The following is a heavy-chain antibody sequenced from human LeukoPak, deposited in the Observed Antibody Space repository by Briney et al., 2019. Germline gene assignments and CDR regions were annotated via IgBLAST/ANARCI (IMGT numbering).Heavy chain of an antibody. J-gene: IGHJ6*03. CDR2: MNPNSGNT. CDR3: ARRWLRLPDYYYYMDV. V-gene: IGHV1-8*03. Sequence: ASVKVSCKASGYTFTSYDINWVRQATGQGLEWMGWMNPNSGNTGYAQKFQGRVTITRNTSISTAYMELSSLRSEDTAVYYCARRWLRLPDYYYYMDVWGKGTTVTVSS. CDR1: GYTFTSYD. D-gene: IGHD5-12*01.